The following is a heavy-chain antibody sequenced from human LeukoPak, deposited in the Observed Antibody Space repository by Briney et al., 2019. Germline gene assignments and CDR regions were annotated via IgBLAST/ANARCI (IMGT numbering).Heavy chain of an antibody. D-gene: IGHD1-26*01. V-gene: IGHV5-51*01. J-gene: IGHJ3*01. Sequence: GESLQISFKVSGYSFTSYCIGWVRPMPGKGREWMGIIYPGDSGPTYSPSFQGQVTISVDKSIKTAYLQWSNLQASDTAMYYCGMSGDRVPLQDYVFDVWGQGTMVTVST. CDR2: IYPGDSGP. CDR1: GYSFTSYC. CDR3: GMSGDRVPLQDYVFDV.